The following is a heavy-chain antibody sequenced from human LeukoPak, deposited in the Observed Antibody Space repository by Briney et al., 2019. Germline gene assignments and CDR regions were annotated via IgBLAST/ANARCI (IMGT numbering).Heavy chain of an antibody. CDR2: ISASADST. CDR1: GFTFSSYA. Sequence: GGSLRLSCAASGFTFSSYAMSWVRQAPGKGLEWVSAISASADSTYYADSVKGRFTISRDNSKNTLYLQMNSLRAEDTAIYYCAKVREAWLANFDYWGQGTLVTVSS. CDR3: AKVREAWLANFDY. V-gene: IGHV3-23*01. J-gene: IGHJ4*02. D-gene: IGHD6-19*01.